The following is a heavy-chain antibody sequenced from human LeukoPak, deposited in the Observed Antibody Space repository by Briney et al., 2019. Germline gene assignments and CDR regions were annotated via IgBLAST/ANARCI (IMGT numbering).Heavy chain of an antibody. V-gene: IGHV4-4*02. D-gene: IGHD2-2*01. CDR1: GGSGGSISSSNY. J-gene: IGHJ3*02. CDR2: IYHSGST. Sequence: PSETLSLTCAVSGGSGGSISSSNYWSWVRQPPGKGLEWIGEIYHSGSTNYNPSLKSRVTISVDKSKNQFSLKLSSVTAADTAVYYCARTRRYCSSTSCYVRGAFDIWGQGTMVTVSS. CDR3: ARTRRYCSSTSCYVRGAFDI.